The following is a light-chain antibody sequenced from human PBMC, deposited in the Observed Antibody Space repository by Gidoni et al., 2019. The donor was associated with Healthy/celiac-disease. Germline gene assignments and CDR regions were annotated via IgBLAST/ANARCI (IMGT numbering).Light chain of an antibody. CDR1: QDISNY. J-gene: IGKJ3*01. Sequence: DIQMTPSPSSLSASVGDRVTITCQASQDISNYLNWYQQKPGKAPKLLIYDASNLETGVPSRFSGSGSGTDFTFTISSLQPEDIATYYCQQYDNLPFTFVPGTKVDIK. V-gene: IGKV1-33*01. CDR2: DAS. CDR3: QQYDNLPFT.